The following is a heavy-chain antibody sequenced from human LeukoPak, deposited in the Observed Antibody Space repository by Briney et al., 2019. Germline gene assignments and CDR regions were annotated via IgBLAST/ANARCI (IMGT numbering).Heavy chain of an antibody. V-gene: IGHV1-69*06. D-gene: IGHD3-3*01. CDR1: GGTFSSYA. Sequence: ASVKVSCKASGGTFSSYAISWVRQAPGQGLEWMGGIIPIFGTANYAQKFQGRVTITAVKSTSTAYMELSSLRSEDTAVYYCARTYYDFWSGYSHYYYYYMDVWGKGTTVTVSS. J-gene: IGHJ6*03. CDR3: ARTYYDFWSGYSHYYYYYMDV. CDR2: IIPIFGTA.